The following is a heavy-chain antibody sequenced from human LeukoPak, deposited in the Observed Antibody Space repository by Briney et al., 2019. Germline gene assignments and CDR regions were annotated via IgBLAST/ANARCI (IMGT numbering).Heavy chain of an antibody. D-gene: IGHD1-26*01. CDR1: GFTFSRYA. CDR3: ASHEEWELLYYFDY. V-gene: IGHV3-64*04. Sequence: PGGSLRLSCSGSGFTFSRYAVHWVRQAPGKGLEYVSAMSGNGGRTHYADSVKGRFTISRDNAKNSLYLQMNSLRAEDTAVYYCASHEEWELLYYFDYWGQGTLVTVSS. J-gene: IGHJ4*02. CDR2: MSGNGGRT.